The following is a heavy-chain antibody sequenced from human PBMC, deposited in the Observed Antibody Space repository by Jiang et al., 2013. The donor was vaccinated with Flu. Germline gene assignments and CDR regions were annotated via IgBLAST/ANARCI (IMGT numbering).Heavy chain of an antibody. CDR1: GYSFSNYW. CDR2: IYPADSDI. CDR3: ARLPKYYDFWSGTENYYYMDV. Sequence: EVQLVESGAEVKKPGESLKISCKGSGYSFSNYWIGWVRQMPGTGLEWMGIIYPADSDIRYSPSFEGQVTISADKSISTAYLQWSSLKASDTAMYYCARLPKYYDFWSGTENYYYMDVWGKGT. J-gene: IGHJ6*03. V-gene: IGHV5-51*01. D-gene: IGHD3-3*01.